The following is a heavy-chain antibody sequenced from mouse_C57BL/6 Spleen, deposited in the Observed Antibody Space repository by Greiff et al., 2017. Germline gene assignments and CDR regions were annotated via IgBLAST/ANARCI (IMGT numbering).Heavy chain of an antibody. V-gene: IGHV5-12*01. D-gene: IGHD2-14*01. CDR3: ARHEVRRDYAMDY. Sequence: EVQVVESGGGLVQPGGSLKLSCAASGFTFSDYYMYWVRQTPEKRLEWVAYISNGGGSTYYPDTVKGRFTISRDNAKNTLYLQMSRLKSEDTAMYYCARHEVRRDYAMDYWGQGTSVTVSS. CDR1: GFTFSDYY. CDR2: ISNGGGST. J-gene: IGHJ4*01.